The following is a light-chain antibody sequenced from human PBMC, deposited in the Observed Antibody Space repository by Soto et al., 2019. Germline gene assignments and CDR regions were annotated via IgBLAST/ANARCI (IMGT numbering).Light chain of an antibody. CDR2: SAS. CDR1: QDISNY. J-gene: IGKJ5*01. Sequence: DIPMTQSPSSLTASVGDRVTIPCRASQDISNYLNWYQQKPGKAPQLLIFSASNLQSGVPSRFSGSGSGTDFTLPISGLQPEDFATYYCQQSYSTPITFGQATRLEIK. V-gene: IGKV1-39*01. CDR3: QQSYSTPIT.